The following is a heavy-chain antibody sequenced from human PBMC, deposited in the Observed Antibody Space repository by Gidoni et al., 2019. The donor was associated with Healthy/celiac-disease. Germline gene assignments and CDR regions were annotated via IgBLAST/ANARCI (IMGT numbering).Heavy chain of an antibody. CDR1: GFTFSSYW. V-gene: IGHV3-7*01. Sequence: EVQLVESGGGLVQPGGSLRLSCAASGFTFSSYWMSWVRQAPGKGLEWVANIQQDGSEKYYVDSVKGRFTISRDNAKNSLYLQMNSLRAEDTAVYYCARKDGYCSSTSCWDYYYYGMDVWGQGTTVTVSS. D-gene: IGHD2-2*03. J-gene: IGHJ6*02. CDR2: IQQDGSEK. CDR3: ARKDGYCSSTSCWDYYYYGMDV.